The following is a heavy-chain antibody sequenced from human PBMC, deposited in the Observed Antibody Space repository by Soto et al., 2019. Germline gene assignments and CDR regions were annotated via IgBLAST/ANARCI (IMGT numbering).Heavy chain of an antibody. CDR1: GYSFTSYW. V-gene: IGHV5-51*01. Sequence: PGESLKISCKGSGYSFTSYWIGWVRQMPGKGLEWMGIIYPGGSDTRYSPSFQGQVTISADKSISTAYLQWSSLKASDTAMYYCARRGIAAREYYYYGMDVWGQGTTVTVSS. CDR2: IYPGGSDT. J-gene: IGHJ6*02. D-gene: IGHD6-6*01. CDR3: ARRGIAAREYYYYGMDV.